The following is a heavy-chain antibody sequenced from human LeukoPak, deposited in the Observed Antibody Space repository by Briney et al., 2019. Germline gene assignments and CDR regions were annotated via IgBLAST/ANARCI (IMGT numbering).Heavy chain of an antibody. CDR3: ARAGSHWHYVY. Sequence: GGSLRLSCAASGFTFSGFSMSWVRQSPTKGLEWVANIKQDGSERYYVDSVKGRLTISRDNAKNSLSLQMNNLRVEDTAVYYCARAGSHWHYVYWGQGTVVTVSS. V-gene: IGHV3-7*01. D-gene: IGHD3-10*01. J-gene: IGHJ4*02. CDR1: GFTFSGFS. CDR2: IKQDGSER.